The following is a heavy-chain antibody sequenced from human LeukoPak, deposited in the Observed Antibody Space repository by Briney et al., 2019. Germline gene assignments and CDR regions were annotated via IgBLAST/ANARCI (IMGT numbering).Heavy chain of an antibody. D-gene: IGHD1-26*01. CDR2: INPSGGST. CDR3: ASGVGVGATDY. V-gene: IGHV1-46*01. J-gene: IGHJ4*02. CDR1: GYTFTSYY. Sequence: ASVKVSCKASGYTFTSYYMHWVRQAPGQGLEWMGIINPSGGSTSYAQKFQGRVTMTRDTSTSTVYMELSSLRPEDTAVYYCASGVGVGATDYWGQGTLVTVSS.